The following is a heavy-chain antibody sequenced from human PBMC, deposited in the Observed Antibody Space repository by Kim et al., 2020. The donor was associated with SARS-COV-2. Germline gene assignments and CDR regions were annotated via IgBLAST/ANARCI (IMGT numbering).Heavy chain of an antibody. CDR3: ARDIMVRGVIINRSLWGWFDP. Sequence: SVKVSCKASGGTFSSYAISWVRQAPGQGLEWMGGIIPIFGTANYAQKFQGRVTITADESTSTAYMELSSLRSEDTAVYYCARDIMVRGVIINRSLWGWFDPWGQGTLVTVSS. CDR1: GGTFSSYA. V-gene: IGHV1-69*13. CDR2: IIPIFGTA. J-gene: IGHJ5*02. D-gene: IGHD3-10*01.